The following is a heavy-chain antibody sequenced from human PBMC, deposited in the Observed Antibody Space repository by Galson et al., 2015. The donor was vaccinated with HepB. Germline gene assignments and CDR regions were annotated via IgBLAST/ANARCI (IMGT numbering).Heavy chain of an antibody. J-gene: IGHJ4*02. CDR3: TSWWLRFPLLDY. V-gene: IGHV3-15*01. CDR1: GFTFSNAW. D-gene: IGHD5-12*01. Sequence: SLRLSCAASGFTFSNAWMSWVRQAPGKGLEWVGRIKSKTDGGTTDYAAPVKGRFTISRDDSKNTLYLQMNSLKTEDTAVYYCTSWWLRFPLLDYWGQGTLVTVSS. CDR2: IKSKTDGGTT.